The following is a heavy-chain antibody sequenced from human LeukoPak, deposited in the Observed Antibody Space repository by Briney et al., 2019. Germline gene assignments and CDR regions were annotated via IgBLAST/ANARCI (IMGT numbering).Heavy chain of an antibody. J-gene: IGHJ4*02. Sequence: GGSLRLSCAASGFTFSSYAMSWVRQAPGKGLEWVSAISGSGGSTYYADSVKGRFTISRDNSKNALYLQMNSLRAEDTAVYYCAKLNDSSGYYLFFDYWGQGTLVTVSS. CDR1: GFTFSSYA. CDR3: AKLNDSSGYYLFFDY. CDR2: ISGSGGST. D-gene: IGHD3-22*01. V-gene: IGHV3-23*01.